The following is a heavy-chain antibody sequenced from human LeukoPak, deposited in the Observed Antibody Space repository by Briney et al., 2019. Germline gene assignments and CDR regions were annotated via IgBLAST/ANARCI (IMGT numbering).Heavy chain of an antibody. CDR1: GYTFTSYY. D-gene: IGHD4-17*01. V-gene: IGHV1-46*01. CDR3: ARGLAGTTVTIPPKNAFDI. Sequence: ASVKVSCKASGYTFTSYYMHWVRQAPGQGLEWMGIINPSGGSTSYAQKFQGRVTMTRDMSTSTVYMELSSLRSEDTAVYYCARGLAGTTVTIPPKNAFDIWGQGTMVTVSS. CDR2: INPSGGST. J-gene: IGHJ3*02.